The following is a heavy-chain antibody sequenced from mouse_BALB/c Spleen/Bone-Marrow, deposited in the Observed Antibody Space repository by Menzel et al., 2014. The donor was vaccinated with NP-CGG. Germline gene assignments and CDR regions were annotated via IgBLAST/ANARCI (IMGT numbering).Heavy chain of an antibody. Sequence: QVQLQQSGAELARPGASVKLSCKASGYTFTDYYINWVKQRTGQGLEWIGEIYPGSGDTYYNEKFKGKATLTADKSSNTVNIHLSSLTSEDSAVYFCARDHYSNYEGFDYWSQGTLVTVSA. CDR3: ARDHYSNYEGFDY. CDR1: GYTFTDYY. V-gene: IGHV1-77*01. J-gene: IGHJ3*01. CDR2: IYPGSGDT. D-gene: IGHD2-5*01.